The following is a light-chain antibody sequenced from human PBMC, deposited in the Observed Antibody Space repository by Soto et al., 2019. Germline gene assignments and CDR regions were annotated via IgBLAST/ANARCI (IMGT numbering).Light chain of an antibody. CDR3: QSYDSSLSGAWV. CDR2: GGT. Sequence: QSVLTRPPSVSGAPGQRVTISCIGTTSNIGAGFDVHWYQQFPGTAPKLLIYGGTTRPSGVPDRFSGSQSGTSASLAITGLQPGDEADYYCQSYDSSLSGAWVFGGGTKLTVL. V-gene: IGLV1-40*01. J-gene: IGLJ3*02. CDR1: TSNIGAGFD.